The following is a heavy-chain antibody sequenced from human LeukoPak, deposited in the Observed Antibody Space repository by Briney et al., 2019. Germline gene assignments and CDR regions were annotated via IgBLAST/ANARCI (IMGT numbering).Heavy chain of an antibody. J-gene: IGHJ4*02. Sequence: SETLSLTCTVSGGSISSGDYYWSWIRQPPGKGLEWIGYIYYSGSTYSNPSLKSRVTISVGTSKNQFSLKLSSVTAADTAVYYCARALSSGYYQYYFDYWGQGTLVTVSS. D-gene: IGHD3-3*01. CDR2: IYYSGST. CDR1: GGSISSGDYY. V-gene: IGHV4-30-4*01. CDR3: ARALSSGYYQYYFDY.